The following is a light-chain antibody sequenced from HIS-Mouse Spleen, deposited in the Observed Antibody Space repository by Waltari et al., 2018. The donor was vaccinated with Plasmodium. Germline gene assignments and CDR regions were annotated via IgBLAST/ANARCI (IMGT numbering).Light chain of an antibody. J-gene: IGLJ3*02. V-gene: IGLV2-23*01. CDR2: EGS. Sequence: QSALTQPASVSGSPGQSITISCTGTSSDVGSYNLVSRYQQHPGKAHKLLIYEGSKRPSGVSNRFSGSKSGNTASLTISGLQAEDEADYYCCSYAGSSTWVFGGGTKLTVL. CDR1: SSDVGSYNL. CDR3: CSYAGSSTWV.